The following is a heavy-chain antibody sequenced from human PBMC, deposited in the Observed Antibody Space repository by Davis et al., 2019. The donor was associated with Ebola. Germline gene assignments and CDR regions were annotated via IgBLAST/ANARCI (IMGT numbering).Heavy chain of an antibody. CDR2: IFLDDSDI. CDR1: GYTSSNYW. J-gene: IGHJ6*02. CDR3: ARLVGRSFYGMDV. Sequence: GESLKISCKGSGYTSSNYWIGRVRQMPGKGLEWVGIIFLDDSDIRYSPSFQGQVTISADKSISTAYLQWSSLKASDTAMYYCARLVGRSFYGMDVWGQGTTVTVSS. V-gene: IGHV5-51*01.